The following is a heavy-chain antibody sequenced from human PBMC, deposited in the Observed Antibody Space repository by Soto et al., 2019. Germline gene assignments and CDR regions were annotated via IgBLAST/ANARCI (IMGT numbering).Heavy chain of an antibody. J-gene: IGHJ5*02. CDR3: AKDGWVRGIIGWFDP. Sequence: QVQLVESGGGVVQPGRSLRLSCAVSGFTFSSYGMHWVRQAPGKGLEWVAVISYDGTNKYYADSVKGRFTISRDNSKNTLYLQMNSLRAEDTAVYYCAKDGWVRGIIGWFDPWGQGTLVTVSS. CDR2: ISYDGTNK. V-gene: IGHV3-30*18. CDR1: GFTFSSYG. D-gene: IGHD3-10*01.